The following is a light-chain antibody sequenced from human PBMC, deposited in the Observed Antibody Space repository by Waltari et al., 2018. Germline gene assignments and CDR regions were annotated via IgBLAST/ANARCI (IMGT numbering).Light chain of an antibody. J-gene: IGKJ1*01. V-gene: IGKV1-39*01. CDR1: QSIDTY. CDR2: GAF. Sequence: DIQMTQSPSSLSAFIGDGVTITCQASQSIDTYLNWYQQKPGKAPKLLISGAFTLQSGVPPRFSGSGSGTDFTLTISSLQPEDFATYYCQQSYSTPPWTFGQGTKVEIK. CDR3: QQSYSTPPWT.